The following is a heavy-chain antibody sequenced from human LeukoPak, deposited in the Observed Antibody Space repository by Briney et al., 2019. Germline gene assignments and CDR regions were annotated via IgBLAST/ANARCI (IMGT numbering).Heavy chain of an antibody. V-gene: IGHV3-15*01. D-gene: IGHD3-22*01. Sequence: GGSLRLSCAASGFTFSNAWMSWVRQAPGKGLEWVGRIKSKTDGGTTDYAAPVKGRFTISRDDSKNTLYLQMNSLKTEDTAVYYCRRTGEYYYDSSGYYYVDTWGQGTLVTVSS. CDR3: RRTGEYYYDSSGYYYVDT. J-gene: IGHJ4*02. CDR1: GFTFSNAW. CDR2: IKSKTDGGTT.